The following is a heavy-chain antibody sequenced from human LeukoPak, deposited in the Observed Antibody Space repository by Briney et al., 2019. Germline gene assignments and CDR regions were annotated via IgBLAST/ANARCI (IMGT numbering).Heavy chain of an antibody. J-gene: IGHJ4*02. V-gene: IGHV1-69*13. Sequence: SVTVSCTASGGTFSSYAISWVRQAPGQGLEWMGGIIPIFGTANYAQKFQGRVTITADESTSTAYMELSSLRSEDTAVYYCAREASGGYHGGFEWGQGTLVTVSS. CDR2: IIPIFGTA. D-gene: IGHD3-16*02. CDR3: AREASGGYHGGFE. CDR1: GGTFSSYA.